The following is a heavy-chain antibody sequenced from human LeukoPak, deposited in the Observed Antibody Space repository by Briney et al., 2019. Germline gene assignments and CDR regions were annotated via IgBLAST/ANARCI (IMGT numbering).Heavy chain of an antibody. CDR2: IKQDGSEK. Sequence: GGSLRLSCANFGFKFSNYWMSWIRQSPGKGLEWVAIIKQDGSEKYYVDSVKGRFTISRDNAKSSLYLQRTSLRAEDTALYYCTRLLSPWGQGTMVTVSS. J-gene: IGHJ3*01. CDR1: GFKFSNYW. CDR3: TRLLSP. V-gene: IGHV3-7*01.